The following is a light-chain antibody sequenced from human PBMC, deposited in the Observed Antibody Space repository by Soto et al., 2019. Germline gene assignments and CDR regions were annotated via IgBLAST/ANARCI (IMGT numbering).Light chain of an antibody. CDR3: QQYHSAAFN. J-gene: IGKJ3*01. CDR1: QVISSY. V-gene: IGKV1-27*01. CDR2: AIS. Sequence: DIQMTQSPSSLSASVGDRVTITCRASQVISSYLAWYQQKPGKVPQLLIYAISRLQSGVPSRFSGSGSGTDFTLTISSLQPEDVATYYCQQYHSAAFNFGPGTKVDIK.